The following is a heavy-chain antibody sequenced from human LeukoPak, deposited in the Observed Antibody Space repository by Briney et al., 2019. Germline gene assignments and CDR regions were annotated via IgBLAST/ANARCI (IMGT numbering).Heavy chain of an antibody. D-gene: IGHD2-2*01. CDR2: ISGSGGST. CDR1: GFTFSSYA. V-gene: IGHV3-23*01. Sequence: GSLRLSCAASGFTFSSYAMSWVRQAPGKGLEWVSAISGSGGSTYYADSVKGRFTISRDNSKNTLYLQMNSLRAEDTAVYYCAKDGWGRVGYCSSTSCSDVWGQGTTVTVSS. CDR3: AKDGWGRVGYCSSTSCSDV. J-gene: IGHJ6*02.